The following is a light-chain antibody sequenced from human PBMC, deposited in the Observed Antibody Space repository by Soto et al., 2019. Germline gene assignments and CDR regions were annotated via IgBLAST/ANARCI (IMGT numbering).Light chain of an antibody. V-gene: IGKV4-1*01. Sequence: DIVMTQSPDSLAVSLGERATINCKSSQSVLYSSNNNNYLAWYQQKVGQPPKLLIYWASTRESGVPDRFSGSGSGTDFTRTISSLQAEDVSVYYCQQYYSPPLTFGQGTKVEIK. J-gene: IGKJ1*01. CDR1: QSVLYSSNNNNY. CDR3: QQYYSPPLT. CDR2: WAS.